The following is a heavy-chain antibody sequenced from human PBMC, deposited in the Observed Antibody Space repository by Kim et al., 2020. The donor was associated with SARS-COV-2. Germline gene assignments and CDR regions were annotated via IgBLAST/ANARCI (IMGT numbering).Heavy chain of an antibody. CDR1: GYNFISYD. V-gene: IGHV1-8*01. Sequence: ASVKVSCEASGYNFISYDINWVRQAPGQGLEWMGWMNSNSGNSGFAQKFRGRVTMTRNISISTASLELSSLKVEDTAGYYCARGRRPVLGATLSDHWGQG. CDR3: ARGRRPVLGATLSDH. D-gene: IGHD1-26*01. J-gene: IGHJ5*02. CDR2: MNSNSGNS.